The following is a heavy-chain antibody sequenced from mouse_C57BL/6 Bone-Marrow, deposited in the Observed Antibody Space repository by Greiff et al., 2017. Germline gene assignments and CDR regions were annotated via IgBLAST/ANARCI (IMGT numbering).Heavy chain of an antibody. CDR3: AYDYDGAMDD. J-gene: IGHJ4*01. CDR2: IHPNSGST. D-gene: IGHD2-4*01. CDR1: GYTFTSYW. V-gene: IGHV1-64*01. Sequence: VQLQQPGAELVKPGASVTLSCKASGYTFTSYWMHWVKQRPGQGLEWIGMIHPNSGSTNYNEKFKSKATLTVDKSSSTAYVQLSSLTSEDSAVYYCAYDYDGAMDDWGQGTSVTGSS.